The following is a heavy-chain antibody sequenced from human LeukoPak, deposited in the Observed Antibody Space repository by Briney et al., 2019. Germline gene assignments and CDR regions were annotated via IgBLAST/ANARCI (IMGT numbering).Heavy chain of an antibody. J-gene: IGHJ4*02. D-gene: IGHD3-22*01. CDR3: ARDSDYYDRSGLDY. V-gene: IGHV3-53*01. CDR2: IYSGGST. Sequence: GGSLRLSCAASGFTVSSNYMSWVRQAPGKGLEWVSVIYSGGSTYYADSVKGRFTISRDNSKNTLYLQMNSLRAEDTAVYYCARDSDYYDRSGLDYWGQGTLVTVSS. CDR1: GFTVSSNY.